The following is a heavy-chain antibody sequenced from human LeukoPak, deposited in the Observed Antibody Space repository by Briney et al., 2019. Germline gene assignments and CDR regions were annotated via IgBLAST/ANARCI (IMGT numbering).Heavy chain of an antibody. J-gene: IGHJ4*02. D-gene: IGHD3-22*01. CDR2: INWNGGST. CDR3: ARVGHYYDSSGYYPDY. CDR1: GFTFDDYG. V-gene: IGHV3-20*04. Sequence: PGGSLRLSCAASGFTFDDYGMSWVRQAPGKGLEWVSGINWNGGSTGYADSVKGRFTISRDNAKNSLYLQMNSLRAEDTALYYCARVGHYYDSSGYYPDYWGQGTLVTVSS.